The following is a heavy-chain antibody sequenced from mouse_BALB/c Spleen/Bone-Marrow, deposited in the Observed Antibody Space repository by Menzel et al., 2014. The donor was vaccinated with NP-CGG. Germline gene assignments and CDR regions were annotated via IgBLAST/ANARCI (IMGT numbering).Heavy chain of an antibody. CDR2: ILPGRGST. D-gene: IGHD1-1*01. V-gene: IGHV1-9*01. J-gene: IGHJ4*01. CDR1: GYTFSSYW. Sequence: VKLMESGAELMKPGASVKISCKATGYTFSSYWIEWVKQRPGHGLEWIGEILPGRGSTNYNEKFKGKATFTSDTYSNTAYMQLSSLTSEDSAVYYCARWDTTAMDYWGQGTSVTVSS. CDR3: ARWDTTAMDY.